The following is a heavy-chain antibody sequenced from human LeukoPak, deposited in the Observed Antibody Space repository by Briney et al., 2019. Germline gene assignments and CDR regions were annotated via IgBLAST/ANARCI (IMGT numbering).Heavy chain of an antibody. D-gene: IGHD3-10*01. J-gene: IGHJ5*02. CDR1: GGSISNYY. Sequence: PSETLSLTCTVSGGSISNYYWTWIRQSPGKGLEWIGYIYNSGTTNYNPSLKSRVTILVDTSKNQFSLKLSSVTAADTAVYYCARADYDSGSYTFDPWGQGTLVTVSS. CDR3: ARADYDSGSYTFDP. V-gene: IGHV4-59*01. CDR2: IYNSGTT.